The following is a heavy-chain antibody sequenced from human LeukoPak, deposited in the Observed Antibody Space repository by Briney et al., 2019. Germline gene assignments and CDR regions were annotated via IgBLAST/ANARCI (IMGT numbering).Heavy chain of an antibody. CDR3: ARSLRYCSGGSCYSGET. CDR2: INPNSGGT. D-gene: IGHD2-15*01. CDR1: GYTFTCYY. J-gene: IGHJ5*02. V-gene: IGHV1-2*06. Sequence: ASVKVSCKASGYTFTCYYMHWVRQAPGQGLEWMGRINPNSGGTNYAQKFQGRVTMTRDTSISTAYMELSRLRSDDTAVYYCARSLRYCSGGSCYSGETWGQGTLVTVSS.